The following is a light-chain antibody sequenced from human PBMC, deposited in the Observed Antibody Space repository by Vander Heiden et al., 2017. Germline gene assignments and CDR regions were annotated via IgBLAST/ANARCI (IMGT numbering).Light chain of an antibody. Sequence: QSSLTQPRSVSAYPGQPATISCNATSSDVGGYKYVSGYQQHPGKAHKLMIYDVRKRTSAVPDRFCGSKSGNTATLTISVLETEDEADYYCCSYAGSCAFVVFGGGTKLTVL. V-gene: IGLV2-11*01. CDR3: CSYAGSCAFVV. CDR2: DVR. CDR1: SSDVGGYKY. J-gene: IGLJ2*01.